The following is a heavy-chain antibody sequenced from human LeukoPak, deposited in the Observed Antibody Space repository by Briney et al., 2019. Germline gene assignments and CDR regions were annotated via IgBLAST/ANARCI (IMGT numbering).Heavy chain of an antibody. V-gene: IGHV3-21*01. Sequence: PGGSLRLSCAASGFTFSSYSMNWVRQAPGKGLEWVSSISSSSSYIYYADSVKGRFTISRDNAKNSLYLQMNSLRAEDTAVYYCARDVHDSSGCYRLPFYYYGMDVWGQGTTVTVSS. CDR2: ISSSSSYI. CDR3: ARDVHDSSGCYRLPFYYYGMDV. D-gene: IGHD3-22*01. J-gene: IGHJ6*02. CDR1: GFTFSSYS.